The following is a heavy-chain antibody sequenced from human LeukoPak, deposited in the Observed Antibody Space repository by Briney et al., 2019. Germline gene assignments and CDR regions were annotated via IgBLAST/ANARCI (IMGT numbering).Heavy chain of an antibody. CDR1: GFSFSSYW. D-gene: IGHD5-18*01. CDR2: INQDGSEK. J-gene: IGHJ3*01. V-gene: IGHV3-7*05. CDR3: AREGFDSYGTTEDAFDV. Sequence: PGGSLRLSCAASGFSFSSYWMSWVRQAPGKGLEWVAAINQDGSEKYYVDSVKGRFTISRDNAKNSLYLQMNSLRAEDTAVYYCAREGFDSYGTTEDAFDVWGQGTMVTVSS.